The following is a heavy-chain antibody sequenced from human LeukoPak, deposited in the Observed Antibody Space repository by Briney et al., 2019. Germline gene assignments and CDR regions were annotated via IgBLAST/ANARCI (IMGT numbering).Heavy chain of an antibody. V-gene: IGHV1-18*01. D-gene: IGHD3-10*01. Sequence: ASVKVSCKPSGYTFTRYGVSRVRQTPGQRLEWMEWIRHHNGNRDYAQKVKDRVTMTTDTSTNTVYLELRSLRPDDTAMYYCARTGYGSGSDDFDFWGQGTLVSVSS. CDR2: IRHHNGNR. CDR1: GYTFTRYG. CDR3: ARTGYGSGSDDFDF. J-gene: IGHJ4*02.